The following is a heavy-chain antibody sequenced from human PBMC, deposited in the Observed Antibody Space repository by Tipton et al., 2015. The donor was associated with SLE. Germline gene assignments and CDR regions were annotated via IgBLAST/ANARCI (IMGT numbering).Heavy chain of an antibody. Sequence: SLRLSCAASGFTFDDYAMHWVRQAPGKGLEGVSGISWNSGSIGYADSVKGRFTISRDNAKNSLYLQMNSLRAEDTALYYCAKAYGQFDYDSSGSGFDIWGQGTMVTVSS. CDR1: GFTFDDYA. CDR3: AKAYGQFDYDSSGSGFDI. V-gene: IGHV3-9*01. J-gene: IGHJ3*02. CDR2: ISWNSGSI. D-gene: IGHD3-22*01.